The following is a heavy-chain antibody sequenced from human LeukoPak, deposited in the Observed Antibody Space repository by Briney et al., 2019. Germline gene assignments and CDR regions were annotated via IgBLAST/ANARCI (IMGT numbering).Heavy chain of an antibody. CDR3: ARDRGVGATPDAFDI. CDR2: ISSSSSYI. Sequence: GGSLRLSCAASGFTFSSYSMNWVRQAPGKGLEWVSSISSSSSYIYYADSVKGRFTISRDNAKNSLYLQMNSLRAEDTAVYYCARDRGVGATPDAFDIWGQGTMVTVSS. D-gene: IGHD1-26*01. J-gene: IGHJ3*02. V-gene: IGHV3-21*01. CDR1: GFTFSSYS.